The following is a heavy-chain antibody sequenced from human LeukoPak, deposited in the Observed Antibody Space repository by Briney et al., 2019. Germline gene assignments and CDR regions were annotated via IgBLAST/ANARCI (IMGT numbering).Heavy chain of an antibody. Sequence: PSETLSLTCTVSGGSISSGDYYWSWIRQPPGKGLEWIGYIYYSGSTYYNPSLKSRVTISVDTSKNQFSLKLSSVTAADTAVYYCARKFTRGFGALGGFDYWGQGTLVTVSS. CDR3: ARKFTRGFGALGGFDY. D-gene: IGHD3-10*01. CDR2: IYYSGST. J-gene: IGHJ4*02. CDR1: GGSISSGDYY. V-gene: IGHV4-30-4*02.